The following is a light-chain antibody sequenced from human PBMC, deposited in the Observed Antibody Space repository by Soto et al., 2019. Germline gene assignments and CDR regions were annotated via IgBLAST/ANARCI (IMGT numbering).Light chain of an antibody. V-gene: IGKV3-20*01. CDR3: QHYNSYSVA. CDR1: QSVSSSY. CDR2: DAS. Sequence: EIVLTQSPGTLSLSSGETAPLSCRTGQSVSSSYLAWYQQKPGQAPRLLIYDASSRATGIPDRFSGSGSETEFTLTISSLQPDDFATYYCQHYNSYSVAFGQGTKVDIK. J-gene: IGKJ1*01.